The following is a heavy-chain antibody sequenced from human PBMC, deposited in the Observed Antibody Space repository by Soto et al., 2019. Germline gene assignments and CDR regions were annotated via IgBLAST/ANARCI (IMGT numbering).Heavy chain of an antibody. V-gene: IGHV4-59*01. CDR3: ARAGGGATPWDYYYGMDV. CDR2: IYYSGST. J-gene: IGHJ6*02. Sequence: SETLSLTCTVSGGSISSYYWSWIRQPPGKGLEWIGYIYYSGSTNYNPSLKSRVTISVDTSKNQFSLKLSSVTAADTAVYYCARAGGGATPWDYYYGMDVWGQGTTVTVSS. D-gene: IGHD5-12*01. CDR1: GGSISSYY.